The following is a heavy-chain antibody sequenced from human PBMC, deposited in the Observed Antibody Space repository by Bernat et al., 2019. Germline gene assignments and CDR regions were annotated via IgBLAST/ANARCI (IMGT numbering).Heavy chain of an antibody. V-gene: IGHV3-11*06. D-gene: IGHD3-16*02. CDR2: ISSSSSYT. CDR1: GFTFSDYY. CDR3: ARDIYYDYVWGSYRSANFDY. J-gene: IGHJ4*02. Sequence: VQLVESGGGLVKPGGSLRLSCAASGFTFSDYYMSWIRQAPGKGLEWVSYISSSSSYTNYADSVKGRFTISRDNAKNSLYLQMNSLRAEDTAVYYCARDIYYDYVWGSYRSANFDYWGQGTLVTVSS.